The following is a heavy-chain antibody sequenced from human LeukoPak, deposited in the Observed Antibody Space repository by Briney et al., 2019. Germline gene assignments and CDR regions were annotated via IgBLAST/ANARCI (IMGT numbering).Heavy chain of an antibody. CDR2: ISGSGGST. Sequence: PGGSLRLSCESSGFTFSSYAMSWVRQAPGKGLEWVSAISGSGGSTYYADSVKGRFTISRDNSKNTLYLQMNSMRAEDTAVYYCAAQGGYSYSFDYWGQGTLVTVSS. CDR3: AAQGGYSYSFDY. CDR1: GFTFSSYA. D-gene: IGHD5-18*01. J-gene: IGHJ4*02. V-gene: IGHV3-23*01.